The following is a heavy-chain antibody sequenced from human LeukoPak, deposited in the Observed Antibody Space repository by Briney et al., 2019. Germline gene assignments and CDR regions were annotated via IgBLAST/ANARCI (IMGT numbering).Heavy chain of an antibody. CDR2: IRYDGSNK. V-gene: IGHV3-30*02. J-gene: IGHJ4*02. Sequence: GGSLRLSCAASGFTFSSYGMHWVRQAPGKGLEWVAFIRYDGSNKYYADSVKGRFTISRDNSKNTLYLQMNSLRAEDTAVYYCARPMIGDCSGGSCFDYWGQGTLVTVSS. CDR3: ARPMIGDCSGGSCFDY. D-gene: IGHD2-15*01. CDR1: GFTFSSYG.